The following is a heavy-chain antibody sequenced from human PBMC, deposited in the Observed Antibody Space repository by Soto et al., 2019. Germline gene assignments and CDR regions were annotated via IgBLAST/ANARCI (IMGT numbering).Heavy chain of an antibody. J-gene: IGHJ5*02. Sequence: PGGSLRLYCAASGFTFSDNYMTWIRQAPGRGLEWVAYISDSGNIIYYADSVQGRFTVSRDNAKNSLYLQMNSLSAEDTAVYYCARRTRGAGWFDPWGQGTLVTVSS. D-gene: IGHD6-19*01. V-gene: IGHV3-11*01. CDR2: ISDSGNII. CDR1: GFTFSDNY. CDR3: ARRTRGAGWFDP.